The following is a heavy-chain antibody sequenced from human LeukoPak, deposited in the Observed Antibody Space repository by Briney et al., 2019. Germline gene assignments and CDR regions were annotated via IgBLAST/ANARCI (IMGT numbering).Heavy chain of an antibody. CDR3: AREGGGYYANWFDP. CDR1: GDSISSGIYS. CDR2: ILLNGNS. J-gene: IGHJ5*02. D-gene: IGHD1-26*01. V-gene: IGHV4-61*02. Sequence: TSETLSLTCSVSGDSISSGIYSWSWIRQPAGKGLEWIRRILLNGNSNHNPSLKSRVSLSIDTSRNEFSLKVTSVTAADSGIYYCAREGGGYYANWFDPWGQGTRVTVSS.